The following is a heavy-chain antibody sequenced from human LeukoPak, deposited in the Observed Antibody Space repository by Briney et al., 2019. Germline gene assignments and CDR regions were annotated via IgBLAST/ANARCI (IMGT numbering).Heavy chain of an antibody. CDR3: ARGKRGYKYGTDYFDY. D-gene: IGHD5-18*01. V-gene: IGHV4-61*02. CDR2: IYTSGST. CDR1: GGSISSSAYY. Sequence: PSQTLSLTCTVSGGSISSSAYYWSWIRQPAGKGLEWIGRIYTSGSTNYNPSLKSRVTMSVDTSKNQFSLNLSSVTAADTAVYYCARGKRGYKYGTDYFDYWGQGILVTVSS. J-gene: IGHJ4*02.